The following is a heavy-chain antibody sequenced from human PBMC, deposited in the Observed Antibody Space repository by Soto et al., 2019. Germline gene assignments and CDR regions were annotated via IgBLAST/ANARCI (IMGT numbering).Heavy chain of an antibody. V-gene: IGHV3-48*02. CDR2: IWSASNI. CDR1: GFTFSSYS. Sequence: EVQLVESGGGLAQRGGSLRHYCAASGFTFSSYSVNWVRQAPGKGLEWVSNIWSASNINYADSVKGRFTVSRDNAKNSMSLQMNGLREEDTAVYYCVRDYSFGFDYWGQGILVTVSS. D-gene: IGHD6-13*01. J-gene: IGHJ4*02. CDR3: VRDYSFGFDY.